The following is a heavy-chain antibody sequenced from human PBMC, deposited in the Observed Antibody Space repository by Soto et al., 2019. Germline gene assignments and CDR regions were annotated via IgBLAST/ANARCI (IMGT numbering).Heavy chain of an antibody. CDR3: ATPAVTTRLDFDY. Sequence: QVQLVQSGAEVKKPGASVKVSCKASGYTFTSYDINWLRQATGQGLEWMGWMNPNSGNTGYAQKFQGRVTMTRNTSISTAYMELSSLRSEDTAVYCGATPAVTTRLDFDYWGQGTLVTVSS. CDR1: GYTFTSYD. J-gene: IGHJ4*02. V-gene: IGHV1-8*01. CDR2: MNPNSGNT. D-gene: IGHD4-17*01.